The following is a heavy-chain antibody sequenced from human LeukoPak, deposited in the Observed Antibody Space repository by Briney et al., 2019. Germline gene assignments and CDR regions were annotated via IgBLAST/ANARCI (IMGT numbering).Heavy chain of an antibody. D-gene: IGHD1-1*01. Sequence: PGGSLRLSCAASEFTFSSYWMSWVRQAPGKRLEWVANIKQDGSEKYYVDSVKGRFPISRDNAKQSFYLQMTSLRAEDTAVYYCARDNDPYFDYWGQGTLVTVSS. V-gene: IGHV3-7*04. J-gene: IGHJ4*02. CDR1: EFTFSSYW. CDR3: ARDNDPYFDY. CDR2: IKQDGSEK.